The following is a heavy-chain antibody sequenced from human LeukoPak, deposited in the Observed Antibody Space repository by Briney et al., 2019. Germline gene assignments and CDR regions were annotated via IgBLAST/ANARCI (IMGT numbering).Heavy chain of an antibody. Sequence: MPSETLSLTCAVYGGSFSGYYWSWFRQPPGKGLEWIGEINHSGSTNYNPSLKSRVTISVDTSKNQFSLKLSSVTAADTAVYYCARGGRRLLRFGELSYWGQGTLVTVSS. CDR2: INHSGST. J-gene: IGHJ4*02. CDR3: ARGGRRLLRFGELSY. V-gene: IGHV4-34*01. D-gene: IGHD3-10*01. CDR1: GGSFSGYY.